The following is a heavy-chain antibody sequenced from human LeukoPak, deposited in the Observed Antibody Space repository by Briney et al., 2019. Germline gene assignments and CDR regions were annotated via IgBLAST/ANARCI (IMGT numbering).Heavy chain of an antibody. CDR3: ARGPPRYRMRNGYNYFGY. V-gene: IGHV4-34*01. CDR2: INHSGST. CDR1: GGSFSGYY. Sequence: SETLSLTCAVYGGSFSGYYWSWIRQPPGKGLEWIGEINHSGSTNYNPSLKSRVTISVDTSKNQFSLKLSSVTAADTAVYYCARGPPRYRMRNGYNYFGYWGQGTLVAVSS. J-gene: IGHJ4*02. D-gene: IGHD5-24*01.